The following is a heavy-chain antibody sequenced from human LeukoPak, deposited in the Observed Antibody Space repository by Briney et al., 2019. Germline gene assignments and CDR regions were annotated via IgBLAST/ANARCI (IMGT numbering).Heavy chain of an antibody. CDR3: ARAHEVAAGLYFDP. CDR1: GFTFSSYG. V-gene: IGHV3-30*02. J-gene: IGHJ5*02. D-gene: IGHD2-15*01. CDR2: IRYDGSNK. Sequence: PGGSLRLSCAASGFTFSSYGMHWVRQAPGKGLEWVAFIRYDGSNKYYADSVKGRFTISRDNSKNTLYLQMNSLRAEDTAVYYCARAHEVAAGLYFDPWGQGTLVTVSS.